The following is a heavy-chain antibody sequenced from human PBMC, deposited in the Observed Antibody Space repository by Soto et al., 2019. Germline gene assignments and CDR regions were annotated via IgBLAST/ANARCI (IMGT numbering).Heavy chain of an antibody. D-gene: IGHD2-15*01. CDR1: RFTFSSYA. CDR2: TRDSGANT. CDR3: AKARCGGNFFYAVDV. V-gene: IGHV3-23*01. J-gene: IGHJ6*02. Sequence: EVQLLESGGGLVQPGGSLRLSCAASRFTFSSYAMSWVRQAPGKGLEWLSGTRDSGANTYYADSVKGRFTVSRDNSKNKLYLQMNRLRAEDTAVYYCAKARCGGNFFYAVDVWGQGTTVTVSS.